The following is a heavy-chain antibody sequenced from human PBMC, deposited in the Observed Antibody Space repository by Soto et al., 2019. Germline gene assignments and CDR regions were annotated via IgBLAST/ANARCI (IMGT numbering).Heavy chain of an antibody. Sequence: SETLSLTCAVSGDSVSNDNYYWSWIRQPPGKGLEWIGYIYYSGTTNYNSYLKSRLSLSVDMSKNQFFLKLASVTAAHTAVYFCPRPQRGRTAFTFDYWGQGALVTVSS. J-gene: IGHJ4*02. CDR3: PRPQRGRTAFTFDY. CDR2: IYYSGTT. D-gene: IGHD3-16*01. V-gene: IGHV4-61*01. CDR1: GDSVSNDNYY.